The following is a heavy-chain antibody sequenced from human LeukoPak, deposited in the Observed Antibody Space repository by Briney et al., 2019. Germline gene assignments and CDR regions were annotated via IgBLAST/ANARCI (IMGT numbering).Heavy chain of an antibody. D-gene: IGHD6-25*01. V-gene: IGHV3-48*03. CDR3: ARDGTPIYSSGWVYMDV. CDR2: ISRSGNVI. CDR1: GFILGSYE. J-gene: IGHJ6*04. Sequence: TAESRRLSCVPAGFILGSYEMNWVSQAAGRGREFISYISRSGNVIYYADSVEGRFTISRDNAKNSLYLQMNSLRGEDTAVYYCARDGTPIYSSGWVYMDVWGKGTTVTISS.